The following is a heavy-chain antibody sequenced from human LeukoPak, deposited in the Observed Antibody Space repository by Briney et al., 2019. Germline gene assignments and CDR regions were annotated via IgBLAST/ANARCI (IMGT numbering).Heavy chain of an antibody. D-gene: IGHD3-10*01. CDR2: IYYSGST. J-gene: IGHJ5*02. CDR1: GGSISSYY. Sequence: SETLSLTCTVSGGSISSYYWSWIRQPPGKGLEWIGYIYYSGSTNYNPSLKSRVTISVDTSKNQFSLKLSSVTAADTAVYYCARTPSGSGDPHYGGWFDPWGQGTRVTVSS. V-gene: IGHV4-59*01. CDR3: ARTPSGSGDPHYGGWFDP.